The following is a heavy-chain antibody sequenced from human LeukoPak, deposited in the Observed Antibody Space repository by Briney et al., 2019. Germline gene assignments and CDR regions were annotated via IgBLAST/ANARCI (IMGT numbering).Heavy chain of an antibody. Sequence: AGGSLRLSCAASGFTFSSYWMSWVRQAPGKGLEWVANINQDGSEKYYVDSVKGRFTISSDNAKNSLYLQMNSLRAEDTAVYYCARDQFYDSSGYPDAFGIWGQGTMVTVSS. J-gene: IGHJ3*02. V-gene: IGHV3-7*01. D-gene: IGHD3-22*01. CDR1: GFTFSSYW. CDR2: INQDGSEK. CDR3: ARDQFYDSSGYPDAFGI.